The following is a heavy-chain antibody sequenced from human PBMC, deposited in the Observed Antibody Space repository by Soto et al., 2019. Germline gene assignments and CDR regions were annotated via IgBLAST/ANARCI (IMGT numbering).Heavy chain of an antibody. J-gene: IGHJ5*02. D-gene: IGHD1-26*01. CDR2: IIPIFGTA. V-gene: IGHV1-69*01. CDR1: GGTFSSYA. Sequence: QVQLVQSGAEVKKPGSSVKVSCKASGGTFSSYAISWVRQAPGQGLEWMGGIIPIFGTANYAQKFQGRVTITADESTSTAYMERSSLRSADTAVYYCARVPVPYSGSYWFDPWGQGTLVTVSS. CDR3: ARVPVPYSGSYWFDP.